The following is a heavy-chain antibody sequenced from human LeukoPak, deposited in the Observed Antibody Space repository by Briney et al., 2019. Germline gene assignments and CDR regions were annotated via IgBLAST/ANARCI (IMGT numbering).Heavy chain of an antibody. V-gene: IGHV4-31*03. Sequence: PSETLSLTCTVSGGSISSGGYYWSWIRQHPGKGLEWIGYIYYSGSTYYNPSLKSRVTISVDTSKNQFSLKLSSVTAADTAVYYCARGSNDYGDYADYWGQGTLVTVSS. CDR3: ARGSNDYGDYADY. CDR2: IYYSGST. J-gene: IGHJ4*02. CDR1: GGSISSGGYY. D-gene: IGHD4-17*01.